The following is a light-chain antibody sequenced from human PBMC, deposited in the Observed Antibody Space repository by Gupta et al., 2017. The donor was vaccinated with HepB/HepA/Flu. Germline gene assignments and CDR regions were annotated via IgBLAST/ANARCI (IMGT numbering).Light chain of an antibody. J-gene: IGLJ2*01. CDR1: SSDVGSYNR. Sequence: QSALTQPPSVSAAPAQSVTISCTGTSSDVGSYNRVSWYQQSPGTAPKLMIYEVRNRPSGVPDRFSGSNSGNTASLTISGLQAEDESDYYCSSYTSSSNVVFGGGTKLTVL. CDR3: SSYTSSSNVV. V-gene: IGLV2-18*02. CDR2: EVR.